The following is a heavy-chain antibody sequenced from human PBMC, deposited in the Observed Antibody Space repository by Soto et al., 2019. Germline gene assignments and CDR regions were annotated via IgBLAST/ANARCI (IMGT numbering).Heavy chain of an antibody. V-gene: IGHV1-18*01. Sequence: ASVKVSCKASGGTFSSYAISWVRQAPGQGLEWMGGIIPNYGTTNYAQKLQGRVTMTTDTSTSTAYMELRSLRSDDTAVYYCARDYTNWNDIDYYYGMDVWGQGTTVTVSS. J-gene: IGHJ6*02. CDR1: GGTFSSYA. D-gene: IGHD1-1*01. CDR3: ARDYTNWNDIDYYYGMDV. CDR2: IIPNYGTT.